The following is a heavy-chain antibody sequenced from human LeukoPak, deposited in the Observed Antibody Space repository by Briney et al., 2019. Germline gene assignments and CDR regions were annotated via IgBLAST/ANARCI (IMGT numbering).Heavy chain of an antibody. CDR2: ISGRDTNT. CDR3: AKRSDYSSDGNYFDS. Sequence: PGGSLRLSCAASGFTFRNYGMSWVRQAPGKGLEWVSAISGRDTNTYYAASVEGRFTISRDNSKNTLYLQMNSLRAEDTAVYYCAKRSDYSSDGNYFDSWGQGTPVTVSS. J-gene: IGHJ4*02. CDR1: GFTFRNYG. D-gene: IGHD4-11*01. V-gene: IGHV3-23*01.